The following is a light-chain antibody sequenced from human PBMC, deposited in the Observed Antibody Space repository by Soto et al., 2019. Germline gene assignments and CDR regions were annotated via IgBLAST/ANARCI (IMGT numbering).Light chain of an antibody. CDR3: SSYTSRSTLV. CDR2: EVI. J-gene: IGLJ1*01. CDR1: SSDVGAYNY. Sequence: QSALTQPASVSGSPGQSITSSCTGTSSDVGAYNYVSWDQQHPGKAPKLIICEVINRPSGVSNRFSGSKSGNTASLTISGLQSEDEADYYCSSYTSRSTLVFGTGTKLTVL. V-gene: IGLV2-14*01.